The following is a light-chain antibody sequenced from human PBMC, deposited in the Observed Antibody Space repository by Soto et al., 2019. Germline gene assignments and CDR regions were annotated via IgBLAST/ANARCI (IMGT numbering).Light chain of an antibody. J-gene: IGLJ1*01. CDR3: TSYIRSSTLDYV. CDR1: SSDVGGYNY. Sequence: QSALTQPASVSGSPGQSITISCTGTSSDVGGYNYVSWYQQYPGKAPKLMIYEVSNRPSGVSNRFSGSKSGNTASLTISGLQAEDEADYYCTSYIRSSTLDYVFGTGTKLNVL. CDR2: EVS. V-gene: IGLV2-14*01.